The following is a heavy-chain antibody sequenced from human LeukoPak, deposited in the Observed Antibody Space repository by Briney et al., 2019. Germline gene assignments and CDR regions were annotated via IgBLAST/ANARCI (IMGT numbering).Heavy chain of an antibody. CDR1: GYTFTSYS. CDR2: ISAYNGNT. V-gene: IGHV1-18*01. D-gene: IGHD3-22*01. J-gene: IGHJ5*02. CDR3: ARQYYYDSSGYYYH. Sequence: ASVKVSCKTSGYTFTSYSISWVRQAPGQGLEWMGWISAYNGNTNYAQKLQGRVTMTTDTSTSTAYMELRSLRSDDTAVYYCARQYYYDSSGYYYHWGQGTLVTVSS.